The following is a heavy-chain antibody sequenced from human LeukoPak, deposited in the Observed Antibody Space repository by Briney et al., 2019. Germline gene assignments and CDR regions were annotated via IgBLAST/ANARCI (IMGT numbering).Heavy chain of an antibody. Sequence: TGGSLRLSCAASGLTFSSHWMHWVRQAPGKGLEWVSIVYTGGRTFHADSVKGRFTMSRDNSKNTLYLQMNSLRAEDTAVYYCAKVQAVAEYYFDYWGQGTLVTVSS. CDR2: VYTGGRT. CDR3: AKVQAVAEYYFDY. CDR1: GLTFSSHW. J-gene: IGHJ4*02. D-gene: IGHD6-19*01. V-gene: IGHV3-53*01.